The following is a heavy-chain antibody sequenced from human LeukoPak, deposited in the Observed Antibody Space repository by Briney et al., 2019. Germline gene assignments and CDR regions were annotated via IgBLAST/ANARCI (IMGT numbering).Heavy chain of an antibody. J-gene: IGHJ5*02. CDR1: GGSIGSYY. V-gene: IGHV4-59*01. Sequence: SETLSLTCTVSGGSIGSYYWSWVRQPPGKGLKWIGYIQDSVTSYTDNPSLQSRVTISVDTSKNQFSLTVPSVTAADTAVYYCVRSPQLDPWGQGILVTVSS. CDR2: IQDSVTSY. CDR3: VRSPQLDP. D-gene: IGHD6-13*01.